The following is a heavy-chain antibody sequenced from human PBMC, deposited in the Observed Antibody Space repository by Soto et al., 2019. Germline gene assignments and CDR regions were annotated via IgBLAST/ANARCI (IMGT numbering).Heavy chain of an antibody. J-gene: IGHJ4*02. Sequence: GASVKVSCKASGYTFTSYYMHWVRQAPGQGLEWMGIINPSGGSTSYAQKFQGRVTMTRDTSTSTVYMELSSLRSEDTAVYYCARDVGSSGWNRYYFDYWGQGTLVTVSS. V-gene: IGHV1-46*01. CDR2: INPSGGST. D-gene: IGHD6-19*01. CDR3: ARDVGSSGWNRYYFDY. CDR1: GYTFTSYY.